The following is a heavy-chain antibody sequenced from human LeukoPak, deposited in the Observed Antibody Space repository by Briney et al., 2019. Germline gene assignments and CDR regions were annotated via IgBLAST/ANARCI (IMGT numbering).Heavy chain of an antibody. V-gene: IGHV1-2*02. J-gene: IGHJ4*02. D-gene: IGHD3-10*01. CDR2: INPNSGGT. CDR1: GYTFSGGY. Sequence: ASLTVSCKASGYTFSGGYMHWVRQAPGQGLEWMGWINPNSGGTNYAQKFQGRVTMTRDTSISTAYMELSRLRSDDTAVYYCARVSRFGGHGFDYWGQGTLVTVSS. CDR3: ARVSRFGGHGFDY.